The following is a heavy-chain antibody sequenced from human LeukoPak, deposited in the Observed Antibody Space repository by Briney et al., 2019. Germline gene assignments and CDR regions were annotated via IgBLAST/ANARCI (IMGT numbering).Heavy chain of an antibody. D-gene: IGHD2-15*01. CDR1: GGSISSGGYY. J-gene: IGHJ4*02. CDR2: IYYSGST. V-gene: IGHV4-31*03. CDR3: ARSICSGGSCYSDY. Sequence: PSQTLSLTCTVSGGSISSGGYYWSWIRQHPGTGLEWIGYIYYSGSTYYNPSLKSRVTISVDTSKNQFSLNLSSVTAADTAVYYCARSICSGGSCYSDYWGQGTLVTVSS.